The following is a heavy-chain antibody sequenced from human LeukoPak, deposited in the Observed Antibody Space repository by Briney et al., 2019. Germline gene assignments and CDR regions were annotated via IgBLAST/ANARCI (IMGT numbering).Heavy chain of an antibody. Sequence: SETLSLTCSVSGGSIGSYYWSWIRQPAGKGLEWIGRVYASGSTTYNPSLRSRVTVPVDTSKNQFSLKVTSVTAADTAVYYCARESVSGSIAARPDYYMDVWGKGTTVTVSS. CDR3: ARESVSGSIAARPDYYMDV. V-gene: IGHV4-4*07. J-gene: IGHJ6*03. CDR1: GGSIGSYY. CDR2: VYASGST. D-gene: IGHD6-6*01.